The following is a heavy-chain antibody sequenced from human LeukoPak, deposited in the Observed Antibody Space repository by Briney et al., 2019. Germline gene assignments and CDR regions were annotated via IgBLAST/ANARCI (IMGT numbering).Heavy chain of an antibody. J-gene: IGHJ3*02. CDR1: GGSISSYY. CDR3: ARDRVDYVDAFDI. CDR2: IYYSGST. V-gene: IGHV4-59*01. D-gene: IGHD4-17*01. Sequence: SETLSLTCTVSGGSISSYYWSWIRRPPGKGLEWIGYIYYSGSTNYNPSLKSRVTISVDTSKNQFSLKLSSVTAADTAVYYCARDRVDYVDAFDIWGQGTMVTVSS.